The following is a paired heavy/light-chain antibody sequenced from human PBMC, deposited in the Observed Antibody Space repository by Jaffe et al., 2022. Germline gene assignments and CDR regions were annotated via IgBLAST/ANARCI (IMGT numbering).Heavy chain of an antibody. D-gene: IGHD3-16*01. CDR1: GYTFTSYY. J-gene: IGHJ4*02. Sequence: QVQLVQSGAEVKKPGASVRISCKASGYTFTSYYIHWVRQAPGQGLQWMGTVYPNLHAAKYAQKFQGRVTMAPDTATSTVYMELSGLTSEDTAVYYCARELHGGTFDFWGQGTLVTVSS. CDR2: VYPNLHAA. CDR3: ARELHGGTFDF. V-gene: IGHV1-46*01.
Light chain of an antibody. CDR3: LLYFGGDTWV. J-gene: IGLJ3*02. CDR2: NTN. V-gene: IGLV7-43*01. CDR1: TGAVTSDYY. Sequence: QTVVTQEPSLTVSPGGTVTLTCASSTGAVTSDYYPNWFQQRPGQPPRALIYNTNNKHSWTPARFSGSLLGGKAALTLSGVQPEDEADYYCLLYFGGDTWVFGGGTKLTVL.